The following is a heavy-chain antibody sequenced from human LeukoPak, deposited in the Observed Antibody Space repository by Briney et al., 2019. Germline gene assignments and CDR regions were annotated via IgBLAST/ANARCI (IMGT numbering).Heavy chain of an antibody. D-gene: IGHD2-15*01. CDR2: INDDGSDT. CDR1: GFTFKLYW. CDR3: IRGGPSTWS. V-gene: IGHV3-74*01. Sequence: GGSLRLSCAASGFTFKLYWMNWVRQVPGKAPVWVSRINDDGSDTRYADSVKGRFTISRDDATNMVFLQMNSLRPEDTAIYYCIRGGPSTWSWGQGTLVTVSS. J-gene: IGHJ5*02.